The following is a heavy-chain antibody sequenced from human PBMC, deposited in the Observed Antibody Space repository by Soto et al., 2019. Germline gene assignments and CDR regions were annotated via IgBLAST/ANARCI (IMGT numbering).Heavy chain of an antibody. CDR2: INHSGST. J-gene: IGHJ2*01. D-gene: IGHD6-13*01. CDR3: ARRWQQLVRVYWYFDL. V-gene: IGHV4-34*01. CDR1: GGSFRGYY. Sequence: QVQLQQWGAGLLKPSETLSLTCAVYGGSFRGYYWSWIRQPPGKGLEWIGEINHSGSTNYNPSLKSRVAISVDTSKNQFSLKLSSVTAADTAVYYCARRWQQLVRVYWYFDLWGRGTLVTVSS.